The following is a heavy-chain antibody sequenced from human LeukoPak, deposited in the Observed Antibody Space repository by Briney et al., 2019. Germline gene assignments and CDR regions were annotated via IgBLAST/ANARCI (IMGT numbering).Heavy chain of an antibody. Sequence: SETLSLTCTVSGGSISSSSYYWGWIRQPPGKGLEWIGSIYYSGSTYYNPSLKSRVTISVDTSKNQFSLKLSSVTAADTVVYYCASGSGTLFDYWGQGTLVTVSS. D-gene: IGHD3-10*01. J-gene: IGHJ4*02. V-gene: IGHV4-39*01. CDR3: ASGSGTLFDY. CDR1: GGSISSSSYY. CDR2: IYYSGST.